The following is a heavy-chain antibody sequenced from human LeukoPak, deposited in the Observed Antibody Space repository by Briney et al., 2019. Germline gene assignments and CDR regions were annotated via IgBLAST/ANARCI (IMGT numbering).Heavy chain of an antibody. V-gene: IGHV1-69*05. CDR1: GGTFSSYA. Sequence: SVKVSCKASGGTFSSYAISWVRQAPGQGLEWMGRIIPIFGTANYAQKFQGRVTITTDESTSTAYMELSSLRSEDTAVYYCARDGDGFSALGYWDQGTLVTVSS. CDR3: ARDGDGFSALGY. D-gene: IGHD5-24*01. J-gene: IGHJ4*02. CDR2: IIPIFGTA.